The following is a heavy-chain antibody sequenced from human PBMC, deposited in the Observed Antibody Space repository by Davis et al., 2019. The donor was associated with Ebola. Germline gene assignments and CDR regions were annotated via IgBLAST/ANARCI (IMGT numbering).Heavy chain of an antibody. D-gene: IGHD6-13*01. J-gene: IGHJ4*02. CDR3: ARAISATEAAVTGVYFDY. V-gene: IGHV3-7*01. Sequence: GESLKISCAASGFSLTTYWMSWVRQAPGKGLEWVANLDHGGSGKYYVDSVKGRFTISRDSAKNSLYLQMNSLRAEDTAIYYCARAISATEAAVTGVYFDYWGQGTLVTVSS. CDR1: GFSLTTYW. CDR2: LDHGGSGK.